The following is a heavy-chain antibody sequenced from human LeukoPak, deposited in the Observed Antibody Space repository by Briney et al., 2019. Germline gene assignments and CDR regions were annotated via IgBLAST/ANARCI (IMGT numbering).Heavy chain of an antibody. V-gene: IGHV1-8*01. J-gene: IGHJ6*03. CDR1: VDTFTSYD. CDR3: ASVIAAAGYYYYYYYMEV. D-gene: IGHD6-13*01. Sequence: ASLKVSCKASVDTFTSYDINWVRQATGQEREWMGWMNPNSGNTGYAQKIQGGVTLTRKTSLRAAYMELSSLRSEDTAVYYCASVIAAAGYYYYYYYMEVWGKGTTVTVSS. CDR2: MNPNSGNT.